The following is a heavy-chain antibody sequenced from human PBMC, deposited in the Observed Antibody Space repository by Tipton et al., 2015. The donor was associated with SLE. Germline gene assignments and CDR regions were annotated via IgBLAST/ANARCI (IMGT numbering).Heavy chain of an antibody. D-gene: IGHD1-1*01. V-gene: IGHV4-39*07. CDR3: ARGPDRGYRFDY. Sequence: LRLSCSASDGSISSSDYYWSWIRQSPGKALEWIGSVFYSGSTYYSSSLKSRVTASVDTSRKHFSLKVTSVTAADTALYYCARGPDRGYRFDYWGQGTLVTVSS. CDR2: VFYSGST. J-gene: IGHJ4*02. CDR1: DGSISSSDYY.